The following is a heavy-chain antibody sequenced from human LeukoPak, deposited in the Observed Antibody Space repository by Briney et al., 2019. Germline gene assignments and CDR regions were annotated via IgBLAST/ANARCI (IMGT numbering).Heavy chain of an antibody. CDR3: TSHCSSTSCYTNRFDY. D-gene: IGHD2-2*02. J-gene: IGHJ4*02. CDR2: IRSKANSYAT. Sequence: PGGSLRLSCAASGFTFSGSAMHWVRQASGKGLEWVGRIRSKANSYATAYAASVKGRFTISRDDSKNTAYLQMNSLKTEDTAVYYCTSHCSSTSCYTNRFDYWGQGTLVTVSS. V-gene: IGHV3-73*01. CDR1: GFTFSGSA.